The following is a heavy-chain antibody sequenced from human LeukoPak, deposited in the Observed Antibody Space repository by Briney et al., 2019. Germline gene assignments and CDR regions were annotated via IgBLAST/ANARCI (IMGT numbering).Heavy chain of an antibody. CDR1: GFTLRNYW. CDR2: ISGDGSVT. Sequence: GGSLRLSCAAPGFTLRNYWMHWVRHVPGKRLVWVPRISGDGSVTNYADSVKGRFTISRDNAKNTLFLQINSMRTEDTAVYYCARYSSSSGGASYYLDYWGHGTLVTVSS. J-gene: IGHJ4*01. CDR3: ARYSSSSGGASYYLDY. D-gene: IGHD6-6*01. V-gene: IGHV3-74*01.